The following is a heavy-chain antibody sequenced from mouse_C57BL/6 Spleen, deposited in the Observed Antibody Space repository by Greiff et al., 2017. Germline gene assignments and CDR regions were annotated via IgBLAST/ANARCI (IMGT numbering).Heavy chain of an antibody. CDR1: GYTFTDYE. J-gene: IGHJ2*01. Sequence: QVQLKQSGAELVRPGASVTLSCKASGYTFTDYEMHWVKQTPVHGLEWIGAIDPETGGTAYNQKFKGKAKLTADKSSRTAYMELRSLTSEDSAVYYCTGYGNFDYWGQGTTLTVSS. CDR2: IDPETGGT. V-gene: IGHV1-15*01. CDR3: TGYGNFDY. D-gene: IGHD2-1*01.